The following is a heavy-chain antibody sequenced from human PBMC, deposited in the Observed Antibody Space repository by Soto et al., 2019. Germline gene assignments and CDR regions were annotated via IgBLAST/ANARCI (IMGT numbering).Heavy chain of an antibody. CDR1: GGTFSSYA. J-gene: IGHJ6*02. D-gene: IGHD3-3*01. CDR2: IIPMFGTA. Sequence: QVQLVQSGAEVKKPGSSVMVSCKASGGTFSSYAISWVRQAPGPGLEGMGGIIPMFGTANYAQKFQGRVTITADESTSTAYMELSSLRSEDTAVYYCARAEITSFGVVIPKYYYYGMDVWGQGTTVTVSS. V-gene: IGHV1-69*01. CDR3: ARAEITSFGVVIPKYYYYGMDV.